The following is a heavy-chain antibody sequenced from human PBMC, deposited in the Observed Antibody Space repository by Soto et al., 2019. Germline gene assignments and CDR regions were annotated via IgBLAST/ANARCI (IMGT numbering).Heavy chain of an antibody. J-gene: IGHJ6*02. V-gene: IGHV4-39*01. D-gene: IGHD6-13*01. Sequence: SETLSLTCTVSGTSISSTNYYWGWIRQPPGKGLEWIGSIYYSGSTYYNPSLKSRVTISVDTSKNQFSLKLSSVTAADTAVYYCARQIAAADYYYYYYGMVVWGQGTTVTVSS. CDR1: GTSISSTNYY. CDR3: ARQIAAADYYYYYYGMVV. CDR2: IYYSGST.